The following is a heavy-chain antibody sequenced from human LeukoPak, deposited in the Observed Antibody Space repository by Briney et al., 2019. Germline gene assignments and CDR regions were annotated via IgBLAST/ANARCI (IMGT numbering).Heavy chain of an antibody. CDR1: GFTFSSYS. V-gene: IGHV3-21*01. J-gene: IGHJ6*03. CDR3: ARGHGSGSYGYMDV. D-gene: IGHD3-10*01. CDR2: ISSSSSYI. Sequence: GGSLRLSCAASGFTFSSYSMNWVRQAPGKGLEWVSSISSSSSYIYYADSVKGRFTISRDNAKNSLYLQMNSLRAEDTAVYYCARGHGSGSYGYMDVWGKGTTVTVSS.